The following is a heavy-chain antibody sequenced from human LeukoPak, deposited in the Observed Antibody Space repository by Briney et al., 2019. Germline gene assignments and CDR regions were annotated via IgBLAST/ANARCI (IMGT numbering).Heavy chain of an antibody. V-gene: IGHV4-38-2*02. CDR1: GYSITSAYF. CDR3: ARSFSEKFYFES. CDR2: IYHSGST. Sequence: SETLSLTCTVSGYSITSAYFWGWIRRPPGKGLEWIGSIYHSGSTYYNPSLKSRVAMSLDTSKNQVSLYLTSVTAADTAMYFCARSFSEKFYFESWGQGTLVTVSS. D-gene: IGHD1-26*01. J-gene: IGHJ4*02.